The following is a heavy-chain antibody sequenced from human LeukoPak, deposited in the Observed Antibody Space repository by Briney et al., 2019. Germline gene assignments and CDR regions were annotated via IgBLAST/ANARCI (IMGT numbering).Heavy chain of an antibody. V-gene: IGHV1-69*13. CDR1: GYTFTGYY. CDR2: IIPIFGTA. J-gene: IGHJ4*02. CDR3: ASLNYYDSSGYYLQT. Sequence: SVKVSCKASGYTFTGYYMHWVRQAPGQGLEWMGGIIPIFGTANYAQKFQGRVTITADESTSTAYMGLSSLRSEDTAVYYCASLNYYDSSGYYLQTWGQGTLVTVSS. D-gene: IGHD3-22*01.